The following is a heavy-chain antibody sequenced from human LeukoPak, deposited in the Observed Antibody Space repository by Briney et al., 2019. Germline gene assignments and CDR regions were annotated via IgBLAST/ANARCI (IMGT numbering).Heavy chain of an antibody. CDR1: GGSFSGYY. Sequence: PSETLSLTCAVYGGSFSGYYWSWIRQPPGKGLEWIGEINHSGSTNYNPSLKSRVTISVDTSKNQFSLKLSSVTAADTAVYYCARDGTFGATKRYYYYGMDVWGQGTTVTVSS. D-gene: IGHD5-24*01. CDR2: INHSGST. CDR3: ARDGTFGATKRYYYYGMDV. J-gene: IGHJ6*02. V-gene: IGHV4-34*01.